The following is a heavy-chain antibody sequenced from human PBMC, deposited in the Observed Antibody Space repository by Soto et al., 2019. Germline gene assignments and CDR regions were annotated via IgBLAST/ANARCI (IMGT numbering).Heavy chain of an antibody. J-gene: IGHJ2*01. D-gene: IGHD1-26*01. V-gene: IGHV3-30*18. CDR3: AKGRVGATQSYFDL. CDR1: GFTFSYYG. Sequence: GGSLRLSCAASGFTFSYYGMHWVRQAPGKGLEWVAVISYDGSNKNYADSVKGRFTVSRDNSKNTLNLQMNSLSAEDTAVYYCAKGRVGATQSYFDLWGRGTLVTVSS. CDR2: ISYDGSNK.